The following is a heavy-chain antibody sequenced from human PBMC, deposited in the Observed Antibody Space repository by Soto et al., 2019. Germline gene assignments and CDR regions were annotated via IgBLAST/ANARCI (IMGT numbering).Heavy chain of an antibody. D-gene: IGHD2-2*01. V-gene: IGHV4-34*01. Sequence: QVQLQQWGAGLLKPSETLSLTCAVYGGSFSGYYWSWIRQPPGKGLEWIGEINHSGSTNYNPSLKSRLTISVDTSKNQFSRKLSSVTAADTAVYYCARVERDIVVVPAAMFGFDPWGQGTLVTVSS. CDR1: GGSFSGYY. CDR3: ARVERDIVVVPAAMFGFDP. CDR2: INHSGST. J-gene: IGHJ5*02.